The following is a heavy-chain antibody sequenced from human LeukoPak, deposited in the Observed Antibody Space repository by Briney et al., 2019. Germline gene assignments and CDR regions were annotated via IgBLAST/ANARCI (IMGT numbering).Heavy chain of an antibody. V-gene: IGHV3-9*01. D-gene: IGHD5-18*01. Sequence: GGSLRLSCAASGFTFSSYSMNWVRQAPGKGLEWVSGINWNRGSIGYADSVKGRFTISRDNAKSSLYLQMNSLRAEDTAFYYCAKGVDTAMDMPFDYWGQGTLVTVSS. CDR2: INWNRGSI. CDR1: GFTFSSYS. J-gene: IGHJ4*02. CDR3: AKGVDTAMDMPFDY.